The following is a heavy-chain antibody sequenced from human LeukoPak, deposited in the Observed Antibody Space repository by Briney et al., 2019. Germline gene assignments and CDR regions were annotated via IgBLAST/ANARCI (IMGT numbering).Heavy chain of an antibody. V-gene: IGHV3-23*01. Sequence: PGGSLRLSCAASGFTFSTYAMTWVRQAPGKGLEWVSSITGSGDGTSAADSVTGRFSIPRDNSKSTLYLQMNSLRVEDTAVYYCAKAGRVRGGALDSGGQGTLVTVPS. J-gene: IGHJ4*02. CDR1: GFTFSTYA. CDR2: ITGSGDGT. D-gene: IGHD3/OR15-3a*01. CDR3: AKAGRVRGGALDS.